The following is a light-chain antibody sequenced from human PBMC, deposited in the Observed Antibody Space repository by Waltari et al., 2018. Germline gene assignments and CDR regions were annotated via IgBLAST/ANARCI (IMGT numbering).Light chain of an antibody. V-gene: IGLV2-14*01. J-gene: IGLJ2*01. CDR3: SSYTTTSALV. CDR1: RSDVGGYNY. CDR2: DVS. Sequence: QSALTQPASVSGSPGQSITISCTGTRSDVGGYNYVSWSQQYSGKAPKLMIYDVSHRPAGVSHRFSGSRSGNTASLTISWLQAEDEAYYYCSSYTTTSALVFGGGTKLTVL.